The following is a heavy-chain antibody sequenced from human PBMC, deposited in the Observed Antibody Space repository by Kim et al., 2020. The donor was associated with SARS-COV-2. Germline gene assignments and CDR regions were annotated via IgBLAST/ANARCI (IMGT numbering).Heavy chain of an antibody. V-gene: IGHV1-69*13. CDR2: IIPIFGTA. Sequence: SVKVSCKASGGTFSSYAISWVRQAPGQGLEWMGGIIPIFGTANYAQKFQGRVTITADESTSTAYMELSSLRSEDTAVYYCARTASVAGSAPAQFDYWGQGTLVTVSS. CDR1: GGTFSSYA. D-gene: IGHD6-19*01. CDR3: ARTASVAGSAPAQFDY. J-gene: IGHJ4*02.